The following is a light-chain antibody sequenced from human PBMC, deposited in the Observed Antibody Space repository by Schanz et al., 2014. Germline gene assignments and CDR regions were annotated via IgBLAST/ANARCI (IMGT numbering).Light chain of an antibody. CDR3: QQYNNWPVT. V-gene: IGKV3-15*01. J-gene: IGKJ3*01. CDR1: QCVSSN. CDR2: GAS. Sequence: EIVMTQSPDTLSVSPGERATLSCRASQCVSSNFAWYQQKPGQAPRVLIDGASTRATGIPARFSGSGSGTEFTLTISSLQSEDVAVYYCQQYNNWPVTFGPGTKVDIK.